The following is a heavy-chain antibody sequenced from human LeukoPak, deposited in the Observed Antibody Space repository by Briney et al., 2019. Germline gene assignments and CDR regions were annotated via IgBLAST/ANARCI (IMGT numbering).Heavy chain of an antibody. V-gene: IGHV3-48*01. D-gene: IGHD3-3*01. CDR3: ARERGTIFGVVTKGYFQH. CDR2: ISSSSGTI. Sequence: GGSLRLSCTASGFTFSDYSMNWVRQAPGKGLEWVSYISSSSGTIYYADSAKRRFTISRDNAKKSLYLQMNNLRAEDTAVYYCARERGTIFGVVTKGYFQHWGQGALVTVSS. CDR1: GFTFSDYS. J-gene: IGHJ1*01.